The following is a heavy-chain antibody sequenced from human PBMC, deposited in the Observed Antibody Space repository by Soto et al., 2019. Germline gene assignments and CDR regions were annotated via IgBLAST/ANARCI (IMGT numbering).Heavy chain of an antibody. CDR2: ISGSGGST. CDR3: AKDSSTGYYDSSGYGPFDY. CDR1: GFTFSSYA. Sequence: PWGSLRLSCAASGFTFSSYAMSWVRQAPGKGLEWVSAISGSGGSTYYADSVKGRFTISRDNSKNTLYLQMNSLRAEDTAVYYCAKDSSTGYYDSSGYGPFDYWGQGTLVTVSS. D-gene: IGHD3-22*01. J-gene: IGHJ4*02. V-gene: IGHV3-23*01.